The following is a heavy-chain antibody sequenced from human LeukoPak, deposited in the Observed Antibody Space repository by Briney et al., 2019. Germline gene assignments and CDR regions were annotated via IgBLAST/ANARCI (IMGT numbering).Heavy chain of an antibody. J-gene: IGHJ6*02. CDR2: KWYEGSNK. CDR3: AREAEYSSSWPYYYGMDV. Sequence: PGGSLRPSCAASGFPFSSYGMQRVRQAPGKGPGWGVVKWYEGSNKYYADSVKGRFTTARDNSKNTLYLQMNSLRAEDTAVYYCAREAEYSSSWPYYYGMDVWGQGTTVTVSS. V-gene: IGHV3-33*01. CDR1: GFPFSSYG. D-gene: IGHD6-13*01.